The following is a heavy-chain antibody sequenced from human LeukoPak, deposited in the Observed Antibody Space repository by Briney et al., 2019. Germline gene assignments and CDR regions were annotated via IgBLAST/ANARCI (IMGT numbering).Heavy chain of an antibody. J-gene: IGHJ5*02. CDR3: ARGGNKWELDNWFDP. Sequence: GTLSLTCAVSGGSISSSNWWSWVRQPPGKGLEWIGEIFHSGSTNYNPSLKSRVTISVDRSKSQFSLKLNSVTAADTAVYYCARGGNKWELDNWFDPWGQGTLVTVSS. CDR2: IFHSGST. CDR1: GGSISSSNW. D-gene: IGHD1-26*01. V-gene: IGHV4-4*02.